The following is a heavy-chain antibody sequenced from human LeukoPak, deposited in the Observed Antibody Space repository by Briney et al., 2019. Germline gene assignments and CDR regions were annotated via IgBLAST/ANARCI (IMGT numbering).Heavy chain of an antibody. CDR2: INSDGSTT. CDR3: ARGSAVTGVH. CDR1: GFTFSSYW. D-gene: IGHD1-14*01. V-gene: IGHV3-74*01. Sequence: GGSLRLSCADSGFTFSSYWMHWVRQAPGKGLVWISRINSDGSTTNHADSVKGRFTISRDNAKNTLYLQMNSLRAEDAAMYYCARGSAVTGVHWGQGTLVTVSS. J-gene: IGHJ4*02.